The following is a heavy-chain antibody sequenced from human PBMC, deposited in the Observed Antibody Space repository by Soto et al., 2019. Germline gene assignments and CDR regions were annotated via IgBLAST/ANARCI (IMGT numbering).Heavy chain of an antibody. Sequence: QVQLQESGPGLVKHSGTLSLTCAVSGGSLSSSHWWPWVRHSPGKGLEYIGEISHSGNSNSNPSLKRRVTLSVDKSKNPFSLPLTSVTAADTAVDYCARDGLSITRGALDAVGQGTLVIFSS. J-gene: IGHJ3*01. CDR3: ARDGLSITRGALDA. CDR2: ISHSGNS. D-gene: IGHD1-20*01. V-gene: IGHV4-4*02. CDR1: GGSLSSSHW.